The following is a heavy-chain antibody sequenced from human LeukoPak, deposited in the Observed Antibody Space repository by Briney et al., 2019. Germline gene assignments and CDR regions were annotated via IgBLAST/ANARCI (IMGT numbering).Heavy chain of an antibody. CDR3: AKGHSLGGFDY. Sequence: PGGSLRLSCAASGFTVSSNFMSWVRQAPGKGLEWVSVIYSGGSTYYADSVKGRFTISRDNSKNTVYLQINSLRAEDTAVYYCAKGHSLGGFDYWGQGTLVTVSS. D-gene: IGHD6-13*01. V-gene: IGHV3-53*01. J-gene: IGHJ4*02. CDR2: IYSGGST. CDR1: GFTVSSNF.